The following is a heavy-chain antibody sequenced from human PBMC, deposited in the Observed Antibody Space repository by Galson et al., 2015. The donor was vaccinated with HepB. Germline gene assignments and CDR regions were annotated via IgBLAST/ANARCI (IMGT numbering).Heavy chain of an antibody. Sequence: SLRLSCAASGFTFSSYAMHWVRQAPGKGLEWVAVISYDGSNKYYADSVKGRFTISRDNSKNTLYLQMNSLRAEDTAVYYCARGPLPYYYDSSGYPSLDYWGQGTLVTVSS. V-gene: IGHV3-30*04. CDR1: GFTFSSYA. D-gene: IGHD3-22*01. J-gene: IGHJ4*02. CDR3: ARGPLPYYYDSSGYPSLDY. CDR2: ISYDGSNK.